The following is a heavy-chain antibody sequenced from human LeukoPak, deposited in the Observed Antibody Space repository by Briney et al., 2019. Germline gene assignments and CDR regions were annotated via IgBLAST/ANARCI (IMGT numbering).Heavy chain of an antibody. D-gene: IGHD3-22*01. V-gene: IGHV3-11*01. CDR2: IGNSNSGSAT. CDR3: AKEMRVTMIVVVITAFDI. J-gene: IGHJ3*02. Sequence: PGGSLRLSCAASGFSFSDYYMGWIRQAPGKGLDWVSFIGNSNSGSATYYADSVKGRFTISRDNAKNSLYLQMNSLRAEDTAVYYCAKEMRVTMIVVVITAFDIWGQGTMVTVSS. CDR1: GFSFSDYY.